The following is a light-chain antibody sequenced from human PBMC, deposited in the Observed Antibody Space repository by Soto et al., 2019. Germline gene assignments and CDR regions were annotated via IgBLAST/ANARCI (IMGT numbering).Light chain of an antibody. V-gene: IGKV3-11*01. CDR2: DAS. Sequence: EIVFTQSPATLSVSAVERATLSCRASQSVSSYLAWYQQKPGQAPRLLIYDASNRATGIPARFSGSGSGTDFTLTISSLETEDFAVYYCQQSSNWPTFGQGTKVDI. CDR3: QQSSNWPT. CDR1: QSVSSY. J-gene: IGKJ1*01.